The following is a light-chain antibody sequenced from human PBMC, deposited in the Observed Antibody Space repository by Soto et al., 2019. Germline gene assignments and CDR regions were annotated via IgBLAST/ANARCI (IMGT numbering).Light chain of an antibody. CDR1: SSDVGGYNF. J-gene: IGLJ1*01. CDR3: CSYAGNAYV. Sequence: QSVLTQPRSVSGSPGQSVTISCTGTSSDVGGYNFVTWYQQHPDKAPKLLIYAVSKRPSGVPDHFSGSKSGNTASLTISGLQAEDEADYYCCSYAGNAYVFGTGTKLTVL. CDR2: AVS. V-gene: IGLV2-11*01.